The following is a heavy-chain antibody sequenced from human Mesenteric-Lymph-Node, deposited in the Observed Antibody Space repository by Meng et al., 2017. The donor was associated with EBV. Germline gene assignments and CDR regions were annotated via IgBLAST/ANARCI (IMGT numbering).Heavy chain of an antibody. Sequence: EVERVGSGGGLVKPGGSLRLSCTASGFTFSDVWMNWVRQAPGKGLEWVGRIKSNIDGGTTEHAAPVKGRFTISRDDSKNTLYLQMNSLKIEDTAVYYCSTTGWYFDYWGQGTLVTVSS. CDR2: IKSNIDGGTT. CDR1: GFTFSDVW. V-gene: IGHV3-15*01. CDR3: STTGWYFDY. D-gene: IGHD7-27*01. J-gene: IGHJ4*02.